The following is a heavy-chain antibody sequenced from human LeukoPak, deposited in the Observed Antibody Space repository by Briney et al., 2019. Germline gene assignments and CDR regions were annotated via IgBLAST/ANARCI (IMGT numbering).Heavy chain of an antibody. CDR3: AKGGDYALDY. CDR1: GFSHSSSG. Sequence: PGGSLRLSCAASGFSHSSSGIHWVRQAPGKGLAWLAFIQYDGRNKYYADSVKGRFTMSRDNSKNTLTMFLQMSSLRVEDTAVYYCAKGGDYALDYWGQGTLVTVSS. CDR2: IQYDGRNK. V-gene: IGHV3-30*02. J-gene: IGHJ4*02. D-gene: IGHD4-17*01.